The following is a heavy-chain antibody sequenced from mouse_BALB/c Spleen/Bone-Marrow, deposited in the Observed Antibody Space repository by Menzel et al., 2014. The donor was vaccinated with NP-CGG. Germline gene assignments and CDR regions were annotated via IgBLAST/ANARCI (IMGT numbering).Heavy chain of an antibody. CDR2: ICPGDGST. CDR3: ARGELPYYFDY. V-gene: IGHV1S56*01. J-gene: IGHJ2*01. Sequence: VKLQESGPELVKPGASVKMSCKASGYTFTSYYIHWVKQRPGQGLEWIGWICPGDGSTKYNEKFKGKTTLTADKSSSTAYMLLSSLTSEDSAIYFCARGELPYYFDYWGQGTTLTVSS. CDR1: GYTFTSYY.